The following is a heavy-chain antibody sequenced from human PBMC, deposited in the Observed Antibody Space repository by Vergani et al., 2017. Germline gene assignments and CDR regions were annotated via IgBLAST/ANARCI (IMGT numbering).Heavy chain of an antibody. D-gene: IGHD6-13*01. J-gene: IGHJ5*02. CDR1: GFTFSSYS. CDR2: ISSSSSYI. CDR3: ARDSIAADGWFDP. V-gene: IGHV3-21*01. Sequence: EVQLVESGGGLVKPGGSLRLSCAASGFTFSSYSMNWVRQAPGNGLEWVSSISSSSSYIYYADSVKGRFTISRDNAKNSLYLQMNSLRAEDTAVYYCARDSIAADGWFDPWGQGTLVTVSS.